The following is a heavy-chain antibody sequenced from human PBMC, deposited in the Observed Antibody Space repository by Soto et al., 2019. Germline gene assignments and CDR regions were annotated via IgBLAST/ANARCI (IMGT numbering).Heavy chain of an antibody. V-gene: IGHV3-30-3*01. CDR2: ISSDVVNY. CDR1: GFTFSSFA. CDR3: ARGGAWTPEGLGY. Sequence: QVQLVESGGGVVQPGRSLRLSCAASGFTFSSFAMHWVRQAPGKGLEWLAVISSDVVNYYYAESVKGRFTISRDNSKNPLYLQMNSMRNEDTAVYYCARGGAWTPEGLGYWGQGTLVTVSS. D-gene: IGHD1-1*01. J-gene: IGHJ4*02.